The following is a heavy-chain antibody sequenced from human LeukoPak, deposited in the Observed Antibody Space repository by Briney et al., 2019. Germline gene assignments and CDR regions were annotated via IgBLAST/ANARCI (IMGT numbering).Heavy chain of an antibody. CDR3: EKYTAYSTGWPSY. J-gene: IGHJ4*02. CDR2: ISGSGGST. D-gene: IGHD6-19*01. Sequence: PGGSLRLSCAASGFTFNTYAMSWVRQAPGKGLEWVSTISGSGGSTYYADSVKGRFTISRDNSKNTLYLQMNSLRAEDTAVYYCEKYTAYSTGWPSYWGQGTLVTVS. V-gene: IGHV3-23*01. CDR1: GFTFNTYA.